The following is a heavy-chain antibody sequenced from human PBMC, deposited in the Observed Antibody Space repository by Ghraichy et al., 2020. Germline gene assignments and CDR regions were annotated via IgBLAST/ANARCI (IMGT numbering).Heavy chain of an antibody. CDR1: GFTFSTYT. V-gene: IGHV3-21*01. Sequence: GGSLRLSWTASGFTFSTYTMNWVRQPPGKGLEWVSSISSSSSYIYYADSVKGRLTISRDNAKNSLYLQMKSLRAEDTAVYYCARDILNFWSAKPLGDRDAVDIWGQLIMVTVAS. CDR3: ARDILNFWSAKPLGDRDAVDI. J-gene: IGHJ3*02. CDR2: ISSSSSYI. D-gene: IGHD3-3*01.